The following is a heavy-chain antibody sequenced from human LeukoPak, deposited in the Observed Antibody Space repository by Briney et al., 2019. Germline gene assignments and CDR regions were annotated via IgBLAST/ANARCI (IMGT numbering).Heavy chain of an antibody. V-gene: IGHV4-34*01. CDR3: ARGRSLQWLSNRGFDY. Sequence: PSETLSLTCAVYGGSFSGYYWSWICQPPGKGLEWIGEINHSGSTNYNPSLKSRVTISVDTSKNQFSLKLSSVTAADTAVYYCARGRSLQWLSNRGFDYWGQGTLVTVSS. CDR2: INHSGST. D-gene: IGHD6-19*01. J-gene: IGHJ4*02. CDR1: GGSFSGYY.